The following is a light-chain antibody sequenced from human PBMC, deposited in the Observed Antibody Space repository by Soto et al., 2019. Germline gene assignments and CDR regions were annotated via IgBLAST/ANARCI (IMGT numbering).Light chain of an antibody. J-gene: IGLJ2*01. CDR3: RSYAGSNHLI. Sequence: QSALTQPPSASGSPGQSVTISCTGTSSGLGGYNYVSWYQQHPGKAPKLMIYEVSLRPSGVPDPFSGSKSGNTASLTVSGVQAEDEAYYYCRSYAGSNHLIFGGGSKVTVL. CDR2: EVS. CDR1: SSGLGGYNY. V-gene: IGLV2-8*01.